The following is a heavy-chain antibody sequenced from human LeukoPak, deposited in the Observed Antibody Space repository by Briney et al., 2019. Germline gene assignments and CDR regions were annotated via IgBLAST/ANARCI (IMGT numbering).Heavy chain of an antibody. CDR3: ARDYYDFWSGSPIPDGY. V-gene: IGHV1-69*06. Sequence: SVKVSCKASGGTFSSYAISWVRQATGQGLEWRGGIIPIFGTANYAQTFQGRVTIAADKSTSTAYMELSSLRSEDMAVYYCARDYYDFWSGSPIPDGYWGQGTLVTVSS. D-gene: IGHD3-3*01. J-gene: IGHJ4*02. CDR1: GGTFSSYA. CDR2: IIPIFGTA.